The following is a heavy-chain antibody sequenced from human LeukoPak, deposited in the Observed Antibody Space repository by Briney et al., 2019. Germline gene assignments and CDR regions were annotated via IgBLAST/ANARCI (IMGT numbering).Heavy chain of an antibody. Sequence: SETLSLTCTVSGDSFSTYYWSWIRQPAGKGLEWIGRIYNGGIITYNPSLKSRVTMSIDTSNNQFSLRLRFVTAADTAVYYCARDSGTTGEVKFDPWGQGTLVTVSS. CDR2: IYNGGII. D-gene: IGHD3-10*01. CDR3: ARDSGTTGEVKFDP. V-gene: IGHV4-4*07. J-gene: IGHJ5*02. CDR1: GDSFSTYY.